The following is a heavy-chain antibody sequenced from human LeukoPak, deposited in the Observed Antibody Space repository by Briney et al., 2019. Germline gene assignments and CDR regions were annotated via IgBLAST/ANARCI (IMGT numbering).Heavy chain of an antibody. CDR2: IYYSGST. V-gene: IGHV4-59*12. CDR1: GGSISSYY. Sequence: PSETLSLTCTVSGGSISSYYWSWIRQPPGKGLEWIGYIYYSGSTNYNPSLKSRVTISVDTSKNQFSLKLNSVTAADTAVYYCASAERCSTTCPLDYWGQGTLVTVSS. CDR3: ASAERCSTTCPLDY. J-gene: IGHJ4*02. D-gene: IGHD2-2*01.